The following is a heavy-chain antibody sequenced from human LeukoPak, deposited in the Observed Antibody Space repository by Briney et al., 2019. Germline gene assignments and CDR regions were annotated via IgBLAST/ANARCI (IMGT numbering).Heavy chain of an antibody. CDR3: ARWVKGGVIHYYYYMDV. V-gene: IGHV4-39*07. Sequence: PSETLSLTCTVSGGSISSSSYYWGWIRQPPGKGLEWIGSIYYSGSTYYNPSLKSRVTISVDTSKNQFSLKLSSVTAADTAVYYCARWVKGGVIHYYYYMDVWGKGTTVTVSS. D-gene: IGHD3-16*01. J-gene: IGHJ6*03. CDR2: IYYSGST. CDR1: GGSISSSSYY.